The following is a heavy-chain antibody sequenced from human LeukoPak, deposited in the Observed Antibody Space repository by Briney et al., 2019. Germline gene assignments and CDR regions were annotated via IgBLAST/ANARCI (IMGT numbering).Heavy chain of an antibody. CDR3: ATKGDRLQPDELPGY. CDR2: IRYDGSNK. Sequence: GGSLRLSCAASGFTFSSYGMHWVRQAPGKGLEWVAFIRYDGSNKYYADSVKGRFTISRDNSKNTLYLQMNSLRAEDTAVYYCATKGDRLQPDELPGYWGQGTLVTVSS. D-gene: IGHD1-1*01. V-gene: IGHV3-30*02. J-gene: IGHJ4*02. CDR1: GFTFSSYG.